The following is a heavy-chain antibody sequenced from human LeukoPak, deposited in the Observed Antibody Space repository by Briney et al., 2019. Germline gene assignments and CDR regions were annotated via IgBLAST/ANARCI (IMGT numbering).Heavy chain of an antibody. V-gene: IGHV1-18*01. J-gene: IGHJ4*02. Sequence: ASVKVSRKISDHTFSSDGFTWVRQAPGKGLEWMGWINVYNGKTDYAHKFQGRVTMTTDTSTNTAYMDLRSLRSDDTAMYYCANRGQQLYDYWGQGTPVTVSS. CDR3: ANRGQQLYDY. D-gene: IGHD6-13*01. CDR1: DHTFSSDG. CDR2: INVYNGKT.